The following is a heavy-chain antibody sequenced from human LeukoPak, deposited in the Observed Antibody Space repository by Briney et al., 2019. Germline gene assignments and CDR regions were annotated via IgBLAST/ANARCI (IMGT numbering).Heavy chain of an antibody. J-gene: IGHJ4*02. D-gene: IGHD1-26*01. CDR1: GFTFSSYW. CDR2: IGQDGSER. CDR3: ARIVPYSGSHWGLDY. V-gene: IGHV3-7*01. Sequence: GGSLRLSCSASGFTFSSYWMSWVRQAPGKGLEWVANIGQDGSERYYVDSVKGRLTISRDNAKNSLYLQMNSLRAEDTAVYYCARIVPYSGSHWGLDYWGQGTLVTVSS.